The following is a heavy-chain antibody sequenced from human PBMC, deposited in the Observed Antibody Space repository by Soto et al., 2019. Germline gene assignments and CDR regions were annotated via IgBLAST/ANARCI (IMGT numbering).Heavy chain of an antibody. CDR2: IKTKAEGVAT. D-gene: IGHD2-15*01. V-gene: IGHV3-15*01. CDR1: GFTFNTAW. Sequence: PGGSLRLSCEASGFTFNTAWMTWVRQAPGKGLEWVALIKTKAEGVATDYAAPVKGRFTVSRDDSKNTVYLEVNSLKTEDTAVYYCTADKPGFGQGEFEYWGQGTQVTVSS. CDR3: TADKPGFGQGEFEY. J-gene: IGHJ4*02.